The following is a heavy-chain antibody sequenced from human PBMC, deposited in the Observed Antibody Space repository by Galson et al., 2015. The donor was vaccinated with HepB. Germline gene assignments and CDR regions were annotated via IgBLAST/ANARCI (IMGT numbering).Heavy chain of an antibody. CDR1: GFTFSDYY. V-gene: IGHV3-11*01. Sequence: SLRLSCAASGFTFSDYYMSWIRQAPGKGLEWVSYISSSGSTIYYADSVKGRFTISRDNAKNSLYLQMNSLRAEDTAVYYCASSGWSIEDAFDIWGQGTMVTVSS. D-gene: IGHD6-19*01. CDR2: ISSSGSTI. J-gene: IGHJ3*02. CDR3: ASSGWSIEDAFDI.